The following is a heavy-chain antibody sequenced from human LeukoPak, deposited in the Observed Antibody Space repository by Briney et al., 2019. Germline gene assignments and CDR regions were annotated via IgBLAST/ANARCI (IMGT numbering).Heavy chain of an antibody. Sequence: PGGSLRLSCAASGFTFSSYAMSWVRQAPGKGLEWVSAISGSGGSTYYADSVKGRFTISRDNSKNTLYLQMNSLRAEDTAVYYCASHYVGSKLRYYYGMDVWGQGTTVTVSS. J-gene: IGHJ6*02. D-gene: IGHD4-17*01. CDR1: GFTFSSYA. CDR3: ASHYVGSKLRYYYGMDV. V-gene: IGHV3-23*01. CDR2: ISGSGGST.